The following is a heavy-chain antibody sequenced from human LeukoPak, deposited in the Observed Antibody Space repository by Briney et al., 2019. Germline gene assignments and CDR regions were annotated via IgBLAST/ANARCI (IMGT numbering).Heavy chain of an antibody. Sequence: SETLSLTCAVYGGSFSGYYWSWIRQPPGKGLEWIGEINHSGSTNYNPSLKSRVTMSVDTSKNQISLKLSSVTAAETAVYYCASHSSVHWFDPWGQGTLVTVSS. CDR3: ASHSSVHWFDP. V-gene: IGHV4-34*01. CDR2: INHSGST. D-gene: IGHD3-22*01. J-gene: IGHJ5*02. CDR1: GGSFSGYY.